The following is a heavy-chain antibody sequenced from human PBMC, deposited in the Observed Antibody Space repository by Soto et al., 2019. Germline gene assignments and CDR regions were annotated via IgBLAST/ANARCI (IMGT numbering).Heavy chain of an antibody. Sequence: QVQLVQSGAEVKKPGASVKVSCKASGYTFTSSYMHWVRQAPGQGLEWMGIINPSGGRTNYAQKFQGRVTMTSDTSASTVYMDLSSLRSEYTALYYCARGLTAGDYWGQGTMVTVSS. V-gene: IGHV1-46*01. CDR1: GYTFTSSY. CDR3: ARGLTAGDY. J-gene: IGHJ4*02. D-gene: IGHD3-9*01. CDR2: INPSGGRT.